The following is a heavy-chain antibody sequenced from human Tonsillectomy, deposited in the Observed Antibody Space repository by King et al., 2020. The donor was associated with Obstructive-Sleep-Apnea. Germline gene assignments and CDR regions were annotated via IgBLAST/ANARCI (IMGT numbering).Heavy chain of an antibody. V-gene: IGHV3-23*04. CDR3: AKVSYYDFWSGYPCSFDY. CDR2: FIGSGGST. J-gene: IGHJ4*02. CDR1: GFTFSNYA. D-gene: IGHD3-3*01. Sequence: VQLVESGGGLVQPGGSPRLSCAASGFTFSNYAMSWVRQAPGKGLEWVSAFIGSGGSTYYADSVKDRFPISRDNSKNTLSLQMNKVRAEDTALYYCAKVSYYDFWSGYPCSFDYWGQGTLVTVSS.